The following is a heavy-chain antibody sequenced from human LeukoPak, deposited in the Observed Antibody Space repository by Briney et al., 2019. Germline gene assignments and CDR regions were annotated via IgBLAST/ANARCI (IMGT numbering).Heavy chain of an antibody. V-gene: IGHV3-49*03. CDR3: SRSRRVFDY. D-gene: IGHD6-13*01. J-gene: IGHJ4*02. CDR1: GFIFGDYG. CDR2: IRSRAYGGTT. Sequence: SGGSLRLSCTASGFIFGDYGMSWLRQAPGKGLEWVGFIRSRAYGGTTEYAASVKGRFTISREDSKNIAYLQMNSLKTEETAVYYCSRSRRVFDYWGQGTLVTVSS.